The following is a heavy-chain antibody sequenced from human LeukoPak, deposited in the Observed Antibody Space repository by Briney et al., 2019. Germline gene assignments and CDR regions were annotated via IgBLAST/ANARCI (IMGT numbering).Heavy chain of an antibody. CDR2: ISAYNGDT. Sequence: GASVKVSCKASGYTFINYGIIWVRQAPGQGLEWMGWISAYNGDTKYAQKFQGRVTMTTDTSTSIAYMELRSLRSDDTAVYYCARDPMAYGSGSYCSRHWGQGSLVTVSS. CDR3: ARDPMAYGSGSYCSRH. CDR1: GYTFINYG. J-gene: IGHJ1*01. D-gene: IGHD3-10*01. V-gene: IGHV1-18*04.